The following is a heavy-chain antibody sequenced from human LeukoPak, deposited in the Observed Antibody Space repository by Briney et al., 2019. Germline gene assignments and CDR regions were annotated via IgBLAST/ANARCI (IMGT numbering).Heavy chain of an antibody. CDR1: GVSFSGYY. CDR3: ARGPRNRPYYGSGRSYYYGMDV. CDR2: INHSGST. J-gene: IGHJ6*02. V-gene: IGHV4-34*01. D-gene: IGHD3-10*01. Sequence: PSETLSLTCAVYGVSFSGYYWSWVRQPPGKGLEWIGEINHSGSTNYNPSLKSRVTISVDTSKNQFSLTLSSVTAADTAVYYCARGPRNRPYYGSGRSYYYGMDVWGQGTTVTVSS.